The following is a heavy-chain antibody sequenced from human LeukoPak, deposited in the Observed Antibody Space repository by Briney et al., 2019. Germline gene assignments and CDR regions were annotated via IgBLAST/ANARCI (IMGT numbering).Heavy chain of an antibody. Sequence: SETLSLTCTVSGGSISSSSYYWGWIRQPPGKGLEWIGSIYYSGSTYYDPSLKSRVTISVDTSKNQSSLKLSSVTAADTAVYYCATTATYSSSWYYDYWGQGTLVTVSS. J-gene: IGHJ4*02. CDR3: ATTATYSSSWYYDY. D-gene: IGHD6-13*01. CDR2: IYYSGST. V-gene: IGHV4-39*01. CDR1: GGSISSSSYY.